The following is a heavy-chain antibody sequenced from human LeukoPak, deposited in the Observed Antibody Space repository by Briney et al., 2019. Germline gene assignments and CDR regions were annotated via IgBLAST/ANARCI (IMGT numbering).Heavy chain of an antibody. CDR1: GGSFSGYY. CDR3: ARGRRWLQPPSFDY. V-gene: IGHV4-34*01. CDR2: INHSGST. Sequence: SETLSLTCAVYGGSFSGYYWSWIRQPPGKGLEWIGEINHSGSTNYNPSLKSRVTISVDTSKNQLSLKLSSVTAADTAVYYCARGRRWLQPPSFDYWGQGTLVTVSS. D-gene: IGHD5-24*01. J-gene: IGHJ4*02.